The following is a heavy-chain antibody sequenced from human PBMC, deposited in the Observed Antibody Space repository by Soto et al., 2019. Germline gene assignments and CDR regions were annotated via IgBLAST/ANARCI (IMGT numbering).Heavy chain of an antibody. CDR2: ISGSGGST. D-gene: IGHD2-8*01. V-gene: IGHV3-23*01. J-gene: IGHJ6*02. CDR1: GFTFSSYA. Sequence: PGGSLRLSCAASGFTFSSYAMSWVRQAPGKGLEWVSAISGSGGSTYYADSVKGRFTISRDNSKNTLYLQMNSLRAEDTAVYYCAKDLGVVSWMVYAIDYYGMDVWGQGTTVTVSS. CDR3: AKDLGVVSWMVYAIDYYGMDV.